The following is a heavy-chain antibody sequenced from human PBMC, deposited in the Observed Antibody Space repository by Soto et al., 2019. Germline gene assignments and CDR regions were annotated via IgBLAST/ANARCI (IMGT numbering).Heavy chain of an antibody. CDR3: AREGYYDSSVSSN. CDR1: GFTVSSNY. V-gene: IGHV3-53*01. Sequence: GGSLRLSCAASGFTVSSNYMSWVRQAPGKGLEWVSVIYSGGSTYYADSVKGRFTISRDNSKNTLYLQMNSLRAEDMAVYYCAREGYYDSSVSSNWGQGTLVTVSS. CDR2: IYSGGST. J-gene: IGHJ4*02. D-gene: IGHD3-22*01.